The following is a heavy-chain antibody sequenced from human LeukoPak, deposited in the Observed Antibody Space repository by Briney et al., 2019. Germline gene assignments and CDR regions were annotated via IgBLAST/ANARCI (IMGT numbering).Heavy chain of an antibody. D-gene: IGHD1-1*01. CDR1: RLIFSDYY. Sequence: GGSLRLSCAASRLIFSDYYLTWIRQAPGKGLEWVSYISSSGTSISYADSVKGRFTISRDNANNSLYLHMNSLRADDTAIYYCARVKTARHSEVNYYFYYMDVWGKGTTVTVSS. V-gene: IGHV3-11*01. CDR2: ISSSGTSI. J-gene: IGHJ6*03. CDR3: ARVKTARHSEVNYYFYYMDV.